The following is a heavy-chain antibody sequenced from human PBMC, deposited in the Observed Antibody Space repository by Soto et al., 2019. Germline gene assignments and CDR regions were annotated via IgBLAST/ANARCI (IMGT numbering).Heavy chain of an antibody. D-gene: IGHD1-26*01. CDR3: ARQSGGYYYYGMDV. CDR2: IYYSGTT. J-gene: IGHJ6*02. Sequence: TSETLSLTCTVSGGSISNYYWSWIRQPPGKGLEWIGYIYYSGTTNYSPSLKSRVTISVDTSKNQFSLKLGSVTAADTAIYYCARQSGGYYYYGMDVWGQGTTVT. CDR1: GGSISNYY. V-gene: IGHV4-59*08.